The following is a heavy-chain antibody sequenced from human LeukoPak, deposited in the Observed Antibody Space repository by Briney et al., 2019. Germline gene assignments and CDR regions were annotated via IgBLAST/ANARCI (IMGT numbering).Heavy chain of an antibody. D-gene: IGHD3-10*01. CDR1: GFTFSSYA. CDR2: ISINGGST. CDR3: VKDSPGSGRGGGFDY. J-gene: IGHJ4*02. Sequence: GGPLSLTCSASGFTFSSYAMHWVRKPPAKGLEYVSTISINGGSTYYADSVKGRFAISRDNTKNTLYLQMSCLRAEDTGVYLCVKDSPGSGRGGGFDYWGQGTLVTVSS. V-gene: IGHV3-64D*09.